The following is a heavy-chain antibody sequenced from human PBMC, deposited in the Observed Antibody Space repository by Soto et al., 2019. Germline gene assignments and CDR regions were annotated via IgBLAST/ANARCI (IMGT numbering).Heavy chain of an antibody. CDR3: ARGPITIFGGLGNWFDP. V-gene: IGHV4-4*07. D-gene: IGHD3-3*01. CDR2: IYTSGST. CDR1: GGSISSYY. J-gene: IGHJ5*02. Sequence: SETLSLTCTVSGGSISSYYWSWIRQPAWKGLEWIGRIYTSGSTNYNPSLKSRVTMSVDTSKNQFSLKLSSVTAADTAVYYCARGPITIFGGLGNWFDPWGQGTLVTVSS.